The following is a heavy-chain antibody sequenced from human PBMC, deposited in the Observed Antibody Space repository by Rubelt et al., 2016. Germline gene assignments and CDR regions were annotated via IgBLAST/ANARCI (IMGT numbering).Heavy chain of an antibody. Sequence: QVQLRQWGAGLLKPSETLSVTCAVYGGSFSGYYCSWIRQPPGKGLEWIGEINPSGSTNYNPSLQSRVTISVDTSKNQFSLRLSAVNAADTAVYHCARAGSSLRFWGQGTLVTVSS. CDR3: ARAGSSLRF. J-gene: IGHJ4*02. CDR1: GGSFSGYY. V-gene: IGHV4-34*01. D-gene: IGHD6-13*01. CDR2: INPSGST.